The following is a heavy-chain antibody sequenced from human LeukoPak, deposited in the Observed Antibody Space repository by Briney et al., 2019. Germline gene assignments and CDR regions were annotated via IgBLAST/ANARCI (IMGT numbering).Heavy chain of an antibody. CDR1: GDIVSSNSAA. Sequence: SQTLSLTCAISGDIVSSNSAAWHWIRQSPSRGLEWLGRTYYRSKWYNDYAVSVKSRITIDPDTSKNQFSLQLNSVTPEDTAVYYCARQETTVTTAFDYWGQGTLVTVSS. V-gene: IGHV6-1*01. CDR3: ARQETTVTTAFDY. CDR2: TYYRSKWYN. D-gene: IGHD4-17*01. J-gene: IGHJ4*02.